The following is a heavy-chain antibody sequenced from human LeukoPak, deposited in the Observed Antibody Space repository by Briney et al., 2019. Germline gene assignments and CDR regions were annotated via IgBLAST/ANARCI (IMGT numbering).Heavy chain of an antibody. J-gene: IGHJ3*02. CDR3: AREGPSFGVIPPPI. V-gene: IGHV4-31*03. CDR1: GGSISSGGYY. D-gene: IGHD3-3*01. Sequence: PSETLSLTCTVSGGSISSGGYYWSWIRQHPGKGLEWIGYIYYSGSTYNNPSLKSRVTISVDTSKNQFYLKRGSVTSADTAVYYCAREGPSFGVIPPPIWGQGTMVTVSS. CDR2: IYYSGST.